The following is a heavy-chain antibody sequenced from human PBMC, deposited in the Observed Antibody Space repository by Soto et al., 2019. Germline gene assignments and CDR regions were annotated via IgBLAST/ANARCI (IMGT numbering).Heavy chain of an antibody. CDR3: TTDRPYDYDSSSHDH. J-gene: IGHJ4*02. V-gene: IGHV3-23*01. D-gene: IGHD3-22*01. Sequence: GVSLRLSCAASGFTFSSYAMHWVRQAPGKGLEWVAVISGSGSSIYYADSVKGRFTISRDNSKNTLYLQMNSLRAEDTAVYYCTTDRPYDYDSSSHDHWGQGTVVTVSS. CDR1: GFTFSSYA. CDR2: ISGSGSSI.